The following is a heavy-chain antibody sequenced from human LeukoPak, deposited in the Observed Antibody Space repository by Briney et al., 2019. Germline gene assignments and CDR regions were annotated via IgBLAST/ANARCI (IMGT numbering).Heavy chain of an antibody. J-gene: IGHJ5*02. V-gene: IGHV4-4*07. Sequence: SATLYLTCTVSGGSISSYYWSWIRQPAGQGLEWIGRIYTSGSTNYNPSLKSRVTMSVDTSKDQFSLKLSSVTAADTAVYYCARDVGVYQLLYNWFDPWGQGTLVTVSS. D-gene: IGHD2-2*01. CDR2: IYTSGST. CDR1: GGSISSYY. CDR3: ARDVGVYQLLYNWFDP.